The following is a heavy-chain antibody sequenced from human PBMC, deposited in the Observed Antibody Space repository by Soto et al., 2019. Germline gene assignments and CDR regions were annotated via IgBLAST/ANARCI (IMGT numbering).Heavy chain of an antibody. CDR2: ICYSGST. V-gene: IGHV4-31*03. Sequence: QVQLQESGPGLVKPSQTLSLTCTVSGGSISSGGYYWSWIRQHPGKGLEWIGYICYSGSTYYNPSLKSRVTISVDTSKNQFSLKVSSVTAADTAVYYCARGSYSYGFFDYWGQGTLVTVSS. D-gene: IGHD5-18*01. CDR1: GGSISSGGYY. CDR3: ARGSYSYGFFDY. J-gene: IGHJ4*02.